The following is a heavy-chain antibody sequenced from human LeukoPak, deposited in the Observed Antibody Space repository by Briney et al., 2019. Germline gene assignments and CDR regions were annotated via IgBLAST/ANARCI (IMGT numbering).Heavy chain of an antibody. V-gene: IGHV4-4*07. CDR2: IYTSGST. Sequence: SETLSLTCTVSGGSINNYYWSWIRQPAGKGLEWIGRIYTSGSTNYNPSLKSRVTISVETSKNQFSLKLSSVTAADTAVYYCARDGPTEDAFDIWGQGTMVTVSS. J-gene: IGHJ3*02. CDR1: GGSINNYY. CDR3: ARDGPTEDAFDI. D-gene: IGHD4-17*01.